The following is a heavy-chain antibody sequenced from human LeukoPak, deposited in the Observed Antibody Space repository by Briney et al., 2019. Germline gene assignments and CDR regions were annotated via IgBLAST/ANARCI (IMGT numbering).Heavy chain of an antibody. Sequence: GGSLRLSCAASGFTFSSYGMHWVRQAPGKGLEWVAVIWYDGSNKYYVDSVKGRFTISRDNSKNTLYLQMNSLRVEDTAVYYCARDSSGAYYFDYWGQGTLVTVFS. V-gene: IGHV3-33*01. CDR2: IWYDGSNK. CDR1: GFTFSSYG. CDR3: ARDSSGAYYFDY. J-gene: IGHJ4*02. D-gene: IGHD6-25*01.